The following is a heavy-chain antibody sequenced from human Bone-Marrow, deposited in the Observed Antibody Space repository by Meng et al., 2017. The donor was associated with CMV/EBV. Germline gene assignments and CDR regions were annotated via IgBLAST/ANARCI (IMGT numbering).Heavy chain of an antibody. V-gene: IGHV6-1*01. J-gene: IGHJ3*02. D-gene: IGHD1-26*01. CDR1: GDSVSSNSAA. CDR3: AGQVYSGELRKDAFDI. Sequence: SQTLSLTCAISGDSVSSNSAAWNWIRQSPSRGLEWLGRTYYRSKWYNDYAVSVKSRITINPDTSKNQFSLQLNSVTPEDTAVYYCAGQVYSGELRKDAFDIWGQGTMVTVSS. CDR2: TYYRSKWYN.